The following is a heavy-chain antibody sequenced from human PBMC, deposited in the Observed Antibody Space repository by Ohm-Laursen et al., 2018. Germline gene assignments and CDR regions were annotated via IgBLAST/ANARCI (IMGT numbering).Heavy chain of an antibody. CDR1: GGSISPYY. Sequence: SDTPSLTCTVSGGSISPYYWSWFRLPPGKGLEWIGYIYYSGSTNYNPSLKSRVTFSLDTSGNQFSLKLSSVTAADTAVYYCARDSLVGYYYYYGMDVWGQGTTVTVSS. CDR2: IYYSGST. CDR3: ARDSLVGYYYYYGMDV. V-gene: IGHV4-59*01. D-gene: IGHD2-21*01. J-gene: IGHJ6*02.